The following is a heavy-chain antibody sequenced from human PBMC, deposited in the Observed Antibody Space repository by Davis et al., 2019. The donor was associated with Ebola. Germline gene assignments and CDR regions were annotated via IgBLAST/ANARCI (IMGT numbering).Heavy chain of an antibody. CDR1: GYSFNTYW. J-gene: IGHJ4*02. Sequence: KVSCKGSGYSFNTYWIAWVRQTPAKGLEWMGIIYPGDSDTRYSPSFQGQVTISADKSISTAYLQWSSLKASDTAMYYCALAYCGGDCDSGGYYFDYWGQGTLVTVSS. D-gene: IGHD2-21*02. V-gene: IGHV5-51*01. CDR2: IYPGDSDT. CDR3: ALAYCGGDCDSGGYYFDY.